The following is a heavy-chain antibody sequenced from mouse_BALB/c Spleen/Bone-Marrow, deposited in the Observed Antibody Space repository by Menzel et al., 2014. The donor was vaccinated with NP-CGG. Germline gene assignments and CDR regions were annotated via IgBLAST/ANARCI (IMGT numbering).Heavy chain of an antibody. J-gene: IGHJ3*01. CDR2: ISYDGSN. V-gene: IGHV3-6*02. Sequence: DVKLQESGPGLVKPSQSLPLTCSVTGYSITSGYYWNWIRQFPGNKLEWMGYISYDGSNNYSPSLKNRISITRDTSKNQFFLKLNSVTTEDTATYYCARGFITTVVPFAYWGQGTLVTVSA. CDR3: ARGFITTVVPFAY. D-gene: IGHD1-1*01. CDR1: GYSITSGYY.